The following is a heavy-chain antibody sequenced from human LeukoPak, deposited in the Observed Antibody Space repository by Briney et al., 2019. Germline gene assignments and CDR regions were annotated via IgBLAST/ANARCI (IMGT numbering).Heavy chain of an antibody. Sequence: SETLSLTCTVSGGSISYYYWSWIRQPPGKGLEWIGYIYYSGSTNYSSSLKTRVTISVDSSKNQFSLKLSSVTAADTAVYYCARAYGDYAYYYYMDVWGKGTTVTVSS. CDR3: ARAYGDYAYYYYMDV. CDR2: IYYSGST. V-gene: IGHV4-59*12. J-gene: IGHJ6*03. D-gene: IGHD4-17*01. CDR1: GGSISYYY.